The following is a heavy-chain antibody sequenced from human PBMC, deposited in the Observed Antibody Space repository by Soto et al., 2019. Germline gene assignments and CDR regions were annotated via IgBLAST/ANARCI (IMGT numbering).Heavy chain of an antibody. CDR2: INAGNGNT. Sequence: ASVKVSCKASGYTFTSYAMHWVRQAPGQRLEWMVWINAGNGNTKYSQKFQGRVTITRDTSASTAYMELSSLRSEDTAVYYCARGVAGPLHWFDPWGQGTLVTVSS. D-gene: IGHD6-19*01. CDR1: GYTFTSYA. J-gene: IGHJ5*02. CDR3: ARGVAGPLHWFDP. V-gene: IGHV1-3*01.